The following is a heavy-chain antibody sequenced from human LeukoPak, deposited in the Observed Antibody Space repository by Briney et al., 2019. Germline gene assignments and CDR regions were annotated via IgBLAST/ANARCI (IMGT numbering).Heavy chain of an antibody. Sequence: GASVKVSGKASGYSFTSYDINWVRQATGQGLEWMGWMHPNSGKTGHTQKFQGRVTMTRDTSISTAYMELSSLTSEETAVYYCAKTSGYSSGPNWFDPWGQGTLVTTSP. D-gene: IGHD6-19*01. CDR2: MHPNSGKT. CDR1: GYSFTSYD. CDR3: AKTSGYSSGPNWFDP. V-gene: IGHV1-8*01. J-gene: IGHJ5*02.